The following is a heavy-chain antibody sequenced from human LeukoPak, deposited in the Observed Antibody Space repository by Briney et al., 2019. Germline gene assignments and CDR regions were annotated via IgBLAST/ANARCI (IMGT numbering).Heavy chain of an antibody. Sequence: PSETLSLTCTVSGYSISSGYYWGWIRQPPGKGLEWIGSIYHSGSTNYNPSLKSRVTISVDTSKNQFSLKLTSVTAADTAVYYCARGPYKYDGSGAFDIWGQGTMVTVSS. D-gene: IGHD3-22*01. J-gene: IGHJ3*02. CDR3: ARGPYKYDGSGAFDI. V-gene: IGHV4-38-2*02. CDR1: GYSISSGYY. CDR2: IYHSGST.